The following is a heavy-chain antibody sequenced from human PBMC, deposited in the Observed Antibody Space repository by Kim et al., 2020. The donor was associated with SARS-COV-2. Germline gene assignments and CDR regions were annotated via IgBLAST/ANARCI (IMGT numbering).Heavy chain of an antibody. CDR2: IIPIFGTA. D-gene: IGHD3-22*01. CDR1: GGTFSSYA. J-gene: IGHJ4*02. Sequence: SVKVSCKASGGTFSSYAISWVRQAPGQGLEWMGGIIPIFGTANYAQKFQGRVTITADESTSTAYMELSSLRSEDTAVYYCARGRSGYYYSDFEYWGQGTLVTVSS. V-gene: IGHV1-69*13. CDR3: ARGRSGYYYSDFEY.